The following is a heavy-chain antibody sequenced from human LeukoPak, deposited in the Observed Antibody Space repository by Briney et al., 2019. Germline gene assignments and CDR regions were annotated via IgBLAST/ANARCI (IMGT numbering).Heavy chain of an antibody. CDR3: ARGWYHYYDSSDLPDY. CDR1: GFTFSSYA. D-gene: IGHD3-22*01. V-gene: IGHV3-30-3*01. Sequence: PGRSLRLSCAASGFTFSSYATHWVRQAPGKGLEWVAVISYDGSNKYYADSVKGRFTISRDNSKNTLYLQMNSLRAEDTAVYYCARGWYHYYDSSDLPDYWGQGTLVTVSS. J-gene: IGHJ4*02. CDR2: ISYDGSNK.